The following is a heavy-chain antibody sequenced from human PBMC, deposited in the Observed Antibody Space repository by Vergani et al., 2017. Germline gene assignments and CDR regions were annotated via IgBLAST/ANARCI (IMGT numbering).Heavy chain of an antibody. CDR1: GFTFSGYA. Sequence: EVQLLESGGGLVQPGGSLRLSCAASGFTFSGYAMSWVRQAPGKGLEWVTAISGSGGSTYYAASGKGRFTISRDNSKNTLYLQMNSLGAEDTAVYYCAKEVQRWLVGVFDYWGQGTLVTVSS. J-gene: IGHJ4*02. D-gene: IGHD6-19*01. CDR3: AKEVQRWLVGVFDY. CDR2: ISGSGGST. V-gene: IGHV3-23*01.